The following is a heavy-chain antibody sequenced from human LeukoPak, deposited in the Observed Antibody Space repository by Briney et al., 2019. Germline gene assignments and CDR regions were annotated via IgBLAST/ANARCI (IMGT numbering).Heavy chain of an antibody. Sequence: PSETLSLTCTVSGGSISSSSYYWGWIRQPPGKGLEWIGSIYHTGSTSYSPSLKSRVTISADTSQNQFSLKLSSVTAADTAVYYCASRKLRNDYWGQGTLVTVSS. J-gene: IGHJ4*02. CDR1: GGSISSSSYY. V-gene: IGHV4-39*07. CDR2: IYHTGST. CDR3: ASRKLRNDY. D-gene: IGHD7-27*01.